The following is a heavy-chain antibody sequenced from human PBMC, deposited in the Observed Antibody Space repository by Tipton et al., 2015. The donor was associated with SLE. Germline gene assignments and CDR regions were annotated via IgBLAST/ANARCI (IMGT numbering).Heavy chain of an antibody. CDR1: GGSISSYY. J-gene: IGHJ4*02. CDR2: IYYSGGT. V-gene: IGHV4-59*01. Sequence: TLSLTCTVSGGSISSYYWSWSRQPPGKGLEWIGYIYYSGGTNYNPSLKSRVTISVDTSKNQFSLKLSSVTAADTAVYYCARRLGIAAAGNYFDYWGQGTLVTVSS. CDR3: ARRLGIAAAGNYFDY. D-gene: IGHD6-13*01.